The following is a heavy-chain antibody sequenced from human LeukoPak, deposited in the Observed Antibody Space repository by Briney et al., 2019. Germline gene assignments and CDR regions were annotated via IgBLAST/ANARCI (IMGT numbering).Heavy chain of an antibody. D-gene: IGHD1-26*01. CDR3: AKDWEEGAIDY. J-gene: IGHJ4*02. CDR2: ISYDGSNK. CDR1: GYTFTGYY. Sequence: SCKASGYTFTGYYMHWVRQAPGKGLEWVAVISYDGSNKYYADSVKGRFTISRDNSKNTLYLQMNSLRAEDTAVYYCAKDWEEGAIDYWGQGTLVTVSS. V-gene: IGHV3-30*18.